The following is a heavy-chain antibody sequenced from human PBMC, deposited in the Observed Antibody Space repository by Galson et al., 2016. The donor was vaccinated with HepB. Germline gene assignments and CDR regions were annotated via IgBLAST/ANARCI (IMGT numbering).Heavy chain of an antibody. V-gene: IGHV1-18*01. CDR3: ARYCYSSSCYISNGDG. CDR1: GYTFTSYG. J-gene: IGHJ6*02. CDR2: ISAYNDNT. D-gene: IGHD2-15*01. Sequence: SVKVSCKASGYTFTSYGISWVRQAPGQGLEWMGWISAYNDNTDYAQKFQGRITMTTDTSTSTAYMELRSLRSDDTGVFYCARYCYSSSCYISNGDGWGQGTTVTVSS.